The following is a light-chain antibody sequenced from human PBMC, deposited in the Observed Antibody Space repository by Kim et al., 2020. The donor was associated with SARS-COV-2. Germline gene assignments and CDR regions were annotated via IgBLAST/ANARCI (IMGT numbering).Light chain of an antibody. Sequence: EIVLTQSPGTLSLSPGERAALSCRASQRVSSNSLAWFQQTPGQAPRLLISGASFRATGIPDRFSGSGSGTDFTLTISRLEPEYFAVYYCHQYGTSPFTFGGGTKVDIK. J-gene: IGKJ4*01. CDR1: QRVSSNS. V-gene: IGKV3-20*01. CDR3: HQYGTSPFT. CDR2: GAS.